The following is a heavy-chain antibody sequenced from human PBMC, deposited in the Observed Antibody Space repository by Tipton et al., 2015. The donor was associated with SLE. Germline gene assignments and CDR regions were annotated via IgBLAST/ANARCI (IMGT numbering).Heavy chain of an antibody. Sequence: TLSLTCTVSGGSISSGGYYWSWIRQHPGKGLEWIGYIYYSGSTYSNPSLQSRVTISVDTSKNQFSLKLSSVPAADTAVYYCARVSDYYDSSGYYPASYYFDYWGQGTLVTVSS. CDR3: ARVSDYYDSSGYYPASYYFDY. V-gene: IGHV4-31*03. J-gene: IGHJ4*02. D-gene: IGHD3-22*01. CDR2: IYYSGST. CDR1: GGSISSGGYY.